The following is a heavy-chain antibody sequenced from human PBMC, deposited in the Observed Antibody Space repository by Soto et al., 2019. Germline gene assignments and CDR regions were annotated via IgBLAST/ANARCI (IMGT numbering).Heavy chain of an antibody. CDR1: GYSFTSYW. D-gene: IGHD6-13*01. J-gene: IGHJ4*02. Sequence: GESLKISCKGSGYSFTSYWIGWVRQMPGKGLEWMGIIYPGDSDTRYSPSFQGQVTISADKSISTAYLQWSSLKASDTAMYYCAMAYSSSRTYFDYWGQGTLVTVSS. CDR3: AMAYSSSRTYFDY. CDR2: IYPGDSDT. V-gene: IGHV5-51*01.